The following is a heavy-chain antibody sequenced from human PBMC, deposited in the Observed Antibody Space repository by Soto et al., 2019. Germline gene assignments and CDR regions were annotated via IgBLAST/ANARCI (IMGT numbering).Heavy chain of an antibody. V-gene: IGHV5-51*01. Sequence: GESMKISCKGSGYTFTSYWIAWVRQMPGKGLEWMGIISPGDSETRYSPSFQGQVTISADKSISTAYLQWSSLKASDTAMYYCARQYYFDTSGYYSFDYWGQGTLVTVSS. CDR3: ARQYYFDTSGYYSFDY. CDR1: GYTFTSYW. J-gene: IGHJ4*02. CDR2: ISPGDSET. D-gene: IGHD3-22*01.